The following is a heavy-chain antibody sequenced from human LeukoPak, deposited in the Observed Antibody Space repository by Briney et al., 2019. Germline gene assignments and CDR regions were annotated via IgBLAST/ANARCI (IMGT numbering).Heavy chain of an antibody. CDR2: ISYDGSNK. CDR1: GFTFSSYG. CDR3: ARTPRYNWNFDY. D-gene: IGHD1-1*01. V-gene: IGHV3-30*03. J-gene: IGHJ4*02. Sequence: AGRSLRLSCAASGFTFSSYGMHWVRQAPGKGLEWVAVISYDGSNKYYADSVKGRFTISRDNSKNTLYLQMNSLRAEDTAVYYCARTPRYNWNFDYWGQGTLVTVSS.